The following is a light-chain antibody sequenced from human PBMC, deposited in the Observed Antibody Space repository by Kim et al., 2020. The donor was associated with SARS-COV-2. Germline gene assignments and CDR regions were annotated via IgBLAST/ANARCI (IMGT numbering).Light chain of an antibody. CDR3: QTWGTGIRV. CDR2: VNSDGSH. CDR1: SGNSTYA. J-gene: IGLJ3*02. Sequence: SVMLTCTLSSGNSTYAIAWHQQQPEKGPRYLMKVNSDGSHKKGDGIPDRFSGSSSGAERYLTSSSLQSEDEADYYCQTWGTGIRVFGGGTQLSVL. V-gene: IGLV4-69*01.